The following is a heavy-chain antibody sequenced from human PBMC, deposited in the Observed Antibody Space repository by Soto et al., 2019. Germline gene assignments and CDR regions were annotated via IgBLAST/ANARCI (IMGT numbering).Heavy chain of an antibody. CDR3: VGAYYDFWSGFKGSQERSPYYYYMDV. CDR1: GGSISSYY. CDR2: IYYSGST. Sequence: SETLSLTCTVSGGSISSYYWSWIRQPPGKGLEWIGYIYYSGSTNYNPSLKSRVTISVDTSKNQFSLKLSSVTAADTAVYYCVGAYYDFWSGFKGSQERSPYYYYMDVWGKGTTVTVSS. D-gene: IGHD3-3*01. V-gene: IGHV4-59*08. J-gene: IGHJ6*03.